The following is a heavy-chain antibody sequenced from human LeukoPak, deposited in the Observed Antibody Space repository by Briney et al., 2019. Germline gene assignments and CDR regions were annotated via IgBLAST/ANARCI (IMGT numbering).Heavy chain of an antibody. CDR3: AKPLWEVTTSGAFDI. V-gene: IGHV4-39*07. CDR2: IYYSGST. CDR1: GGSISSSSYY. J-gene: IGHJ3*02. D-gene: IGHD4-17*01. Sequence: PSETLSLTCTVSGGSISSSSYYWGWIRQPPGKGLEWIGGIYYSGSTYYNPSLKSRVTISVDTSKNQFSLKLSSVTAADTAVYYCAKPLWEVTTSGAFDIWGQGTMVTVSS.